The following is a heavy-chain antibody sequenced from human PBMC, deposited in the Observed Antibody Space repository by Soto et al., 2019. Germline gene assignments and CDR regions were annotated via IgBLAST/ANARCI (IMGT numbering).Heavy chain of an antibody. J-gene: IGHJ4*02. CDR1: GYTFTSYG. V-gene: IGHV1-18*01. CDR3: ARDADSSGWYGDFDY. CDR2: ISAYNGNT. Sequence: GASVKVSCKASGYTFTSYGISWVRQAPGQGLEWMGWISAYNGNTNYAQKLQGRVTMTTDTSTSTAYMELRSLRSDDTAVYYCARDADSSGWYGDFDYWGQGTLVTVSS. D-gene: IGHD6-19*01.